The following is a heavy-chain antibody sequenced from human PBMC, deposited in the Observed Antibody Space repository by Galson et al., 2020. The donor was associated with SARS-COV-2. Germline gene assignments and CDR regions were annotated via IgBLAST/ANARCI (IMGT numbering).Heavy chain of an antibody. V-gene: IGHV1-2*02. CDR3: SRDYDLRDYYYYGMDV. Sequence: ASVKVSCKASGYTFNAYYMHWVRQAPGQGLEWMGWINPHNGGTNYAQKFQGRVTMTRDTSISTAYMELSRLRSDDTAVYYCSRDYDLRDYYYYGMDVWVQGTTVTVSS. D-gene: IGHD3-3*01. J-gene: IGHJ6*02. CDR2: INPHNGGT. CDR1: GYTFNAYY.